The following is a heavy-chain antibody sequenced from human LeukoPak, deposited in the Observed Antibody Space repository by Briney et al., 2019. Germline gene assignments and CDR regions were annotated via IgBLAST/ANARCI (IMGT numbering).Heavy chain of an antibody. Sequence: GGSLRLSCAASGFTFSRHGMHWVRQAPGKGLAWVAFIRYDGSNKYYADSVKGRFTISRDNSKNTLYLQMDTLRAEDTAVYYCARDRFSYGYYFDYWGQGTLVTVSS. CDR1: GFTFSRHG. V-gene: IGHV3-30*02. CDR3: ARDRFSYGYYFDY. CDR2: IRYDGSNK. J-gene: IGHJ4*02. D-gene: IGHD5-18*01.